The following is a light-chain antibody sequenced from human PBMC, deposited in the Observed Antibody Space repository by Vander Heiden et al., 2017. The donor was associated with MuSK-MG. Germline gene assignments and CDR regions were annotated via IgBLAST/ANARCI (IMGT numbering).Light chain of an antibody. J-gene: IGKJ1*01. CDR2: KAS. CDR3: QQENSSPWT. CDR1: QSISSW. Sequence: DIQMTQSPSTLSASVGDRVTITCRASQSISSWLAWYQQKPGKALKLLIYKASSLESGVPSRFSGSGSGTEFTLTISSLQPDDFATYYCQQENSSPWTFGQGTKVXIK. V-gene: IGKV1-5*03.